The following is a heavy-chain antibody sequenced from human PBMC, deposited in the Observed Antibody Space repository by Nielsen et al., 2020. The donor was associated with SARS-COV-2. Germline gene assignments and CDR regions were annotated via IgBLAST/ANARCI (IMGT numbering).Heavy chain of an antibody. J-gene: IGHJ6*02. CDR2: ISWNRGSI. CDR3: AKDQDTGYSSSWYYGMDV. CDR1: GFTFDDYA. Sequence: SLKISCAASGFTFDDYAMHWVRQAPGKGLEWVSGISWNRGSIGYADSVKGRFPISRDNAKNSLYLQMNSLQAEDTALYYCAKDQDTGYSSSWYYGMDVWRQGTTVTVSS. V-gene: IGHV3-9*01. D-gene: IGHD6-13*01.